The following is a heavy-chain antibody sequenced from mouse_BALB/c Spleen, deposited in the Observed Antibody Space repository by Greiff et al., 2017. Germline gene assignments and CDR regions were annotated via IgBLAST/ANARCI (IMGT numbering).Heavy chain of an antibody. J-gene: IGHJ3*01. V-gene: IGHV5-9-3*01. CDR1: GFTFSSYA. CDR2: ISSGGSYT. Sequence: EVQGVESGGGLVKPGGSLKLSCAASGFTFSSYAMSWVRQTPEKRLEWVATISSGGSYTYYPDSVKGRFTISRDNAKNTLYLQMSSLRSEDTAMYYCARKEDYGSSTWFAYWGQGTLVTVSA. CDR3: ARKEDYGSSTWFAY. D-gene: IGHD1-1*01.